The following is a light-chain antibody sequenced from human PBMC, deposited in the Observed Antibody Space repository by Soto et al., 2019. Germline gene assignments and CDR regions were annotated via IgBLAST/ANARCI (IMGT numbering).Light chain of an antibody. Sequence: DIQMTQSPSSLSASVGDRVTITCRATQDISNYLAWYQQKPGKVPKLIIYAASTLQSGVPSRFRGSGSGTEFTLTINSLQPEDVATYYCQKYNSAPTWTFGQGTKVEIK. J-gene: IGKJ1*01. CDR3: QKYNSAPTWT. CDR2: AAS. V-gene: IGKV1-27*01. CDR1: QDISNY.